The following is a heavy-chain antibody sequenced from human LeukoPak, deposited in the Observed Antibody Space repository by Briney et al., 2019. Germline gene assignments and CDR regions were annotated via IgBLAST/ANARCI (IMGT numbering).Heavy chain of an antibody. CDR2: INPNSCRT. Sequence: ASVKVSCKTSGYSFNDYYLHWVRQAPGQGLEWMGWINPNSCRTHYAPKFQGRVTLTTDTSITTAYMELSSLISGDTALYSCARDSSDILTGYYHFWGQGTLVTASS. CDR1: GYSFNDYY. D-gene: IGHD3-9*01. CDR3: ARDSSDILTGYYHF. J-gene: IGHJ4*02. V-gene: IGHV1-2*02.